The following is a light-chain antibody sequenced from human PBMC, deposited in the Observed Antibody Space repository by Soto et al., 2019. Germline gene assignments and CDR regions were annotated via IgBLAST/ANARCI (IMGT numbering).Light chain of an antibody. CDR2: AES. Sequence: DIQMTQSPPPLASSVGDRVSITCRASQSISSYLNWYTQKTGKEHKILIYAESSLQSVVPSTCSGSGSRTEFTLTISSLQPEDFATYYCLQHNSYPITVGQGTRLEI. CDR3: LQHNSYPIT. J-gene: IGKJ5*01. CDR1: QSISSY. V-gene: IGKV1-17*01.